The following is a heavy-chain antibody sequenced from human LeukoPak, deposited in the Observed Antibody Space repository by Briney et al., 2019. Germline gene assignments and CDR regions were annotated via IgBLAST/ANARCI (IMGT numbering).Heavy chain of an antibody. Sequence: GGSLRLSCAASGFTFTTYSMNWVRQAPGKGLEWVSYISRSSVTIYYADSVKGRFTISRDNAKNTLYLQMNSLRAEDTAVYYCARDGEAYCGGDCYWPFDIWGQGTMVTVSS. J-gene: IGHJ3*02. CDR1: GFTFTTYS. CDR3: ARDGEAYCGGDCYWPFDI. CDR2: ISRSSVTI. V-gene: IGHV3-48*01. D-gene: IGHD2-21*01.